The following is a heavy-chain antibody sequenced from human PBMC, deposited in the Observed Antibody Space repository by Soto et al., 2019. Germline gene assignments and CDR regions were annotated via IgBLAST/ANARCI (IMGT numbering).Heavy chain of an antibody. D-gene: IGHD5-12*01. CDR1: GGSISSSNW. J-gene: IGHJ4*02. CDR2: IYHSGST. CDR3: ARDKGRDGYNFVDY. Sequence: SETLSLTCAVSGGSISSSNWWSWVRQPPGKGLEWIGEIYHSGSTNYNPSLKSRATISVDKSKSQFSLKLSSVTAADTAVYYCARDKGRDGYNFVDYWGQGTLVTVSS. V-gene: IGHV4-4*02.